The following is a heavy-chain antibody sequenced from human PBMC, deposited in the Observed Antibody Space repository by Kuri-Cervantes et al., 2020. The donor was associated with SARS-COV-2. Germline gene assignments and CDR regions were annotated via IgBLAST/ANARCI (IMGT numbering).Heavy chain of an antibody. CDR1: GFTFSDYY. CDR2: ISSSSSYT. Sequence: GESLKIPCAASGFTFSDYYMSWIRQAPGKGLEWVSYISSSSSYTNYADSVKGRFTISRDNAKNSLYLQMNSLRAEDTAVYYCARGQQLIDYWGQGTLVTVSS. CDR3: ARGQQLIDY. J-gene: IGHJ4*02. V-gene: IGHV3-11*03. D-gene: IGHD6-13*01.